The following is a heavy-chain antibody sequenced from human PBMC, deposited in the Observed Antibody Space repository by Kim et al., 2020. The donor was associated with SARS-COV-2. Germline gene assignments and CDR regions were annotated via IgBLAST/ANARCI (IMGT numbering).Heavy chain of an antibody. CDR1: GFTFSSYA. J-gene: IGHJ5*02. V-gene: IGHV3-30*04. D-gene: IGHD3-9*01. CDR3: ARDHRLFLTGYRGGWFDP. Sequence: GGSLRLSCAASGFTFSSYAMHWVRQAPGKGLEWVAVISYDGSNKYYADSVKGRFTISRDNSKNTLYLQMNSLRAEDTAVYYCARDHRLFLTGYRGGWFDPWGQGTLVTVSS. CDR2: ISYDGSNK.